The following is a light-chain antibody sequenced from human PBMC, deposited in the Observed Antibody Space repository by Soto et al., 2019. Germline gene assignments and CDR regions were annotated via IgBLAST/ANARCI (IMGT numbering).Light chain of an antibody. J-gene: IGLJ2*01. CDR2: DNN. Sequence: QSVLTQPPSVSAAPGQKVTISCSGSSSNIGNHYVSCYQQLPGTAPKLLIYDNNERPPGIPARFSGSTSGTSAALGITGLQTGDEDDYYCGTWDSSLSAVVFGGGTKLTVL. V-gene: IGLV1-51*01. CDR3: GTWDSSLSAVV. CDR1: SSNIGNHY.